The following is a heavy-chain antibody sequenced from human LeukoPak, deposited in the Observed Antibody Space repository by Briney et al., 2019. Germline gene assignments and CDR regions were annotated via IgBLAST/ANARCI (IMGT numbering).Heavy chain of an antibody. Sequence: AGGSLRLSCAASGFTFSSYWMSWVRQAPGKGLEWVANIKQDGSEKYYVDSVKGRFTISRDNAKHTLYLQMNRLRAEDTAVYYCARGGLPYGMDVWGQGTTVTVSS. D-gene: IGHD4-11*01. CDR3: ARGGLPYGMDV. J-gene: IGHJ6*02. CDR1: GFTFSSYW. V-gene: IGHV3-7*01. CDR2: IKQDGSEK.